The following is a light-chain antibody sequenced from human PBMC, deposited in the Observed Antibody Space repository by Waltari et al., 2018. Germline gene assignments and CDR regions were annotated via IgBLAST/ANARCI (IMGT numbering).Light chain of an antibody. CDR1: SSDDGGYKY. V-gene: IGLV2-8*01. J-gene: IGLJ1*01. Sequence: QSALTQPPSASGSPGQSDTISCTGPSSDDGGYKYDSWFQQRPGKAPPLFTYEVNERPLGVPDRFSASKSGGTAFLTVSGLQAEDEADYYCSSYVGNNNYVFGSGTTVTVL. CDR3: SSYVGNNNYV. CDR2: EVN.